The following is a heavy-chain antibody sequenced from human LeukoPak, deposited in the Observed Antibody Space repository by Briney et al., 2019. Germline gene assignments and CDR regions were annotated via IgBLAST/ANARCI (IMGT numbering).Heavy chain of an antibody. J-gene: IGHJ4*02. CDR2: IRYDGSNK. D-gene: IGHD3-10*01. CDR3: TTDITMVRGEGDY. CDR1: GFTFSSYG. V-gene: IGHV3-30*02. Sequence: PGGSLRLSCAASGFTFSSYGMHWVRQAPGKGLEWVAYIRYDGSNKYYEDSMKGRFTISRDNSKNMLYLQMNSLKTEDTAVYYCTTDITMVRGEGDYWGQGTLVTVSS.